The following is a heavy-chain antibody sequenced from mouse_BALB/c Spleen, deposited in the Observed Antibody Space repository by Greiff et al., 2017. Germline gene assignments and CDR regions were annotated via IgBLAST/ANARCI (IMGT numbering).Heavy chain of an antibody. J-gene: IGHJ4*01. CDR3: TYGYDAMDY. CDR1: GYTFTDYE. CDR2: IDPETGGT. V-gene: IGHV1-15*01. D-gene: IGHD1-1*02. Sequence: VQLQQSGAELVRPGASVTLSCKASGYTFTDYEMHWVKQTPVHGLEWIGAIDPETGGTAYNQKFKGKATLTADKSSSTAYMELRSLTSEDPAVYYCTYGYDAMDYWGQGTSVTVSS.